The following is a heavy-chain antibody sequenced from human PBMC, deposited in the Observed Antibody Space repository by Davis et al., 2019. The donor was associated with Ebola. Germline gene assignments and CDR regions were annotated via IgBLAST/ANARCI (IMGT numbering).Heavy chain of an antibody. CDR2: IYSGDNT. CDR3: ARLTTVTASNEY. Sequence: GESLKISCAVSGFTVSSNYWSWVRQAPGKGLEWVSVIYSGDNTYHADSVKGRFSISRDNSKNTLYLQMNSLRAEDTAVYYCARLTTVTASNEYWGQGSLVIVSS. CDR1: GFTVSSNY. V-gene: IGHV3-53*01. J-gene: IGHJ4*02. D-gene: IGHD4-17*01.